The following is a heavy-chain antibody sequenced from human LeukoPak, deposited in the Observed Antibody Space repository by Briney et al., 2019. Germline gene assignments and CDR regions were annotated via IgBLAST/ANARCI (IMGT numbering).Heavy chain of an antibody. Sequence: GGSLRLSCAASVFTFSNAWMSWVRQAPGKGREWVGRIKSKTDGGTTDYAAPVKGRFTISRDDSKNTLYLQMNSLKTEDTAVYDCTTDRQLYGDYGCWGQGTLVTVSS. J-gene: IGHJ4*02. V-gene: IGHV3-15*01. D-gene: IGHD4-17*01. CDR1: VFTFSNAW. CDR3: TTDRQLYGDYGC. CDR2: IKSKTDGGTT.